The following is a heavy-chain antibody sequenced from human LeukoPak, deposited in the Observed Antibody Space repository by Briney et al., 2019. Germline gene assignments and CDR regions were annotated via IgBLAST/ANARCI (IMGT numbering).Heavy chain of an antibody. CDR2: IDPSDSYT. D-gene: IGHD4-11*01. CDR3: ARQNDLQSFDY. J-gene: IGHJ4*02. V-gene: IGHV5-10-1*01. CDR1: GYSLTTYW. Sequence: GESLRISCKGSGYSLTTYWISWVRQMPGKGLEWMGTIDPSDSYTNYSPSLQGHVTISPDKSISTAYLQWSSLKASDTAMYYCARQNDLQSFDYWGQGTLVTVSS.